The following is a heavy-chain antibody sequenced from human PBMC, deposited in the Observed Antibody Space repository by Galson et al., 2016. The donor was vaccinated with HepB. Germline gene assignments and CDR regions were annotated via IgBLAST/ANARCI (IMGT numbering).Heavy chain of an antibody. V-gene: IGHV3-11*01. CDR3: ARSGGEGVNY. D-gene: IGHD3-10*01. Sequence: SLRLSCAASGFTFSDYYMSWIRQAPGKGLEWVSYISSSGKTIYYADSVKGRFTVSRDNTKNSLYLQMDSLRAEDTAVHYCARSGGEGVNYWGQGTPVTVSS. CDR2: ISSSGKTI. J-gene: IGHJ4*02. CDR1: GFTFSDYY.